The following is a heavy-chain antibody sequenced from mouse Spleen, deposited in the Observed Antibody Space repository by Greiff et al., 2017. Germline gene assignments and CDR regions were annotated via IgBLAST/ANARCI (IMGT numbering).Heavy chain of an antibody. J-gene: IGHJ1*01. V-gene: IGHV1-64*01. D-gene: IGHD2-3*01. Sequence: VQLQQPGAELVKPGASVKLSCKASGYTFTSYWMHWVKQRPGQGLEWIGMIHPNSGSTNYNEKFKSKATLTVDKSSSTAYMQLSSLTSEDSAVYYCARDDGYSGWYFDVWGAGTTVTVSS. CDR2: IHPNSGST. CDR1: GYTFTSYW. CDR3: ARDDGYSGWYFDV.